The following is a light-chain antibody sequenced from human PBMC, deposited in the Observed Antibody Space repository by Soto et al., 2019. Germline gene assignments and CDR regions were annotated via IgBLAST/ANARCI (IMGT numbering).Light chain of an antibody. Sequence: LTQAPYARCASLAANVTITCRASQAITNNLAWYQQKPGNPPRLLIYEESTLHSGVPSRFSGRKVGTQFILACDSLQPEDFATYSCQHVKSYPRTFGGGTKVDIK. V-gene: IGKV1-9*01. J-gene: IGKJ4*01. CDR3: QHVKSYPRT. CDR1: QAITNN. CDR2: EES.